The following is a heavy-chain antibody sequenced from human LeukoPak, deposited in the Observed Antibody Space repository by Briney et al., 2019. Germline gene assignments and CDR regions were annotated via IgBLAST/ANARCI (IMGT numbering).Heavy chain of an antibody. CDR1: GVTFSSYA. Sequence: VGSLRLSCAASGVTFSSYAMSWVRQAPGKGLEWVSAISGSGGSTYYADSVKGRFTISRDNSTHTMYLQMNSLRAEDTAVYYCAKVGTEYSSSSPSQGEFDYWGQGTLVTVSS. CDR3: AKVGTEYSSSSPSQGEFDY. D-gene: IGHD6-6*01. V-gene: IGHV3-23*01. J-gene: IGHJ4*02. CDR2: ISGSGGST.